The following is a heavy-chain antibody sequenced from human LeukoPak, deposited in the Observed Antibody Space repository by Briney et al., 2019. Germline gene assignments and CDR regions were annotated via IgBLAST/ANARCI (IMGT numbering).Heavy chain of an antibody. CDR3: ARDSGPADPEAFDI. CDR1: GLTFRTYS. Sequence: PGGSLRLSCAASGLTFRTYSMNWVGQAPGKGVEWVSGISSHSIYIYYADSVKGRFTISRDNAKNLLYLQMDSLRADDTAVYYCARDSGPADPEAFDIWGQGTMVTVSS. D-gene: IGHD1-14*01. J-gene: IGHJ3*02. CDR2: ISSHSIYI. V-gene: IGHV3-21*01.